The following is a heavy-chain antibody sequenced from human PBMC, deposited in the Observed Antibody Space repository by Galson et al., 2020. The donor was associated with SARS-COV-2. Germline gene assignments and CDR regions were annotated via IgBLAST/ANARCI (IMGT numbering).Heavy chain of an antibody. CDR3: ATGLAVAGTALAYYYYYGMDV. J-gene: IGHJ6*02. CDR1: GYTLTELS. V-gene: IGHV1-24*01. CDR2: FDPEDGET. Sequence: GESLKISCKVSGYTLTELSMHWVRQAPGKGLEWMGGFDPEDGETIYAQKFQGRVTMTEDTSTDIAYMELSSLRSEDTAVYYCATGLAVAGTALAYYYYYGMDVWGQGTTVTVSS. D-gene: IGHD6-19*01.